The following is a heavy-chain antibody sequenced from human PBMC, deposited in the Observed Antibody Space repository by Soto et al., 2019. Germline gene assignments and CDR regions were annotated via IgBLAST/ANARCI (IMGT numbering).Heavy chain of an antibody. V-gene: IGHV3-7*03. J-gene: IGHJ6*02. CDR1: GFTFSSYW. Sequence: EVQLVESGGGLVQPGGSLRLSCAAPGFTFSSYWMTWVRQAPGQGLEWVANINQDGSDKHYVDSVKGRFTISRDNAKNLGFLAIGGLGGGDTAVYYCGGGTGLVFCLLGQGTPVTLSS. D-gene: IGHD3-3*01. CDR3: GGGTGLVFCL. CDR2: INQDGSDK.